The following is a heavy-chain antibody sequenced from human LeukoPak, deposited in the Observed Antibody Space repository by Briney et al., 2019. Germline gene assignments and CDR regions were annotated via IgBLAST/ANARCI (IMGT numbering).Heavy chain of an antibody. CDR1: GGYISSYY. CDR2: IYYSGST. D-gene: IGHD1-7*01. Sequence: SETLSLTCTVSGGYISSYYWSWIRQPPGKGLEWIGYIYYSGSTKYNPSLKSRVTISVDASKTQFSLKLNSVTAADTAVYYCARGSRELYYFDYWGQGTLVTVSS. J-gene: IGHJ4*02. CDR3: ARGSRELYYFDY. V-gene: IGHV4-59*01.